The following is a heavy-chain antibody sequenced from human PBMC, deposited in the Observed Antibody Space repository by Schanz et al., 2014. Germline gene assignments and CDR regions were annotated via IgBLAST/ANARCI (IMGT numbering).Heavy chain of an antibody. D-gene: IGHD3-9*01. CDR2: LTGSGGGT. CDR1: GFSFSSYT. V-gene: IGHV3-23*01. CDR3: AKHVRSLTGNDY. J-gene: IGHJ4*02. Sequence: EVQLLESGGGLVQPGESLRLSCAASGFSFSSYTMSWVRQAPGKGLQWVSSLTGSGGGTYYADSVRGRFAISRDNSKNTLYLEMNSLRAEDTAVYYCAKHVRSLTGNDYWGQGTLVTVSS.